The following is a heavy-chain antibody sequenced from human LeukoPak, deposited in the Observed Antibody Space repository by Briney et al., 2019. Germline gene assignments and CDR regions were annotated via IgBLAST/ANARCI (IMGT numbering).Heavy chain of an antibody. V-gene: IGHV3-33*01. CDR1: GFTFSSYG. Sequence: PGGSLRLSCAASGFTFSSYGMHWVRQAPGKGLEWVAVIWYDGSNKHYADSVRGRFTISRDSSKNTLYLQMNSLRAEDTAVYYCAGAPYYYHGSEEYALWDYWGQGTLVTVSS. J-gene: IGHJ4*02. CDR2: IWYDGSNK. CDR3: AGAPYYYHGSEEYALWDY. D-gene: IGHD3-10*01.